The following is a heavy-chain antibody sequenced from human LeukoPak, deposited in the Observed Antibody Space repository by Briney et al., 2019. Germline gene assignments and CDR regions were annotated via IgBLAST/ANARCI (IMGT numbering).Heavy chain of an antibody. CDR1: GFEFDDYG. V-gene: IGHV3-9*01. CDR2: ISWNGAIM. D-gene: IGHD4-23*01. CDR3: AKDISIGGFADGYFYGMDA. J-gene: IGHJ6*02. Sequence: SLRLSCATSGFEFDDYGVHWVRQAPRKGLEWVSGISWNGAIMVYADSVKGRFTISRDNAKNSLYLQMNSLRAEDTVLYYCAKDISIGGFADGYFYGMDAWGQGTTVTVSS.